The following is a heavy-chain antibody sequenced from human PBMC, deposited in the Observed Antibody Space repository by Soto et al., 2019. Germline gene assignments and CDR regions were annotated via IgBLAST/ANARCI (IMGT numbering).Heavy chain of an antibody. J-gene: IGHJ5*02. Sequence: SETLSLTCTVSGFSLSSSIYYWGWIRQPPGKGLEWIGSIYYSGSTYYNPSLKSRVTISVDTSKNQFSLKLSSVTAADTAVYYRAGTVPAAKSDWFDPWGQGTLVTVSS. D-gene: IGHD2-2*01. CDR3: AGTVPAAKSDWFDP. V-gene: IGHV4-39*01. CDR2: IYYSGST. CDR1: GFSLSSSIYY.